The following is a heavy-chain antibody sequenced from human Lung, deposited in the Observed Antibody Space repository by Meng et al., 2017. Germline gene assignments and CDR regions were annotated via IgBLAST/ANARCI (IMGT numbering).Heavy chain of an antibody. CDR1: GFTFSRYA. J-gene: IGHJ4*02. CDR3: AKKGWLYWGSGDDY. CDR2: ISGSGSSP. V-gene: IGHV3-23*04. Sequence: EVSRVESGGCLVQPGGSLRLSCAASGFTFSRYAMSWVRQAPGKGLEWVSAISGSGSSPYYADSVKGRFTISRDNSKNTLYLQMNSLRAEDTAVYYCAKKGWLYWGSGDDYWGQGTLVTVSS. D-gene: IGHD7-27*01.